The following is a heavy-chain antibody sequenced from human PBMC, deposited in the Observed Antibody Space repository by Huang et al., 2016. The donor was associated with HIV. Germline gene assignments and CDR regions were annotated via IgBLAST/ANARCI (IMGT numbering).Heavy chain of an antibody. J-gene: IGHJ4*02. V-gene: IGHV3-9*03. D-gene: IGHD6-19*01. CDR1: GFTFDDYA. CDR2: IRRSSNNL. Sequence: EVQLVESGGGLVQPGRSLRLSCTASGFTFDDYAMHWVRQVPGKGLECVSGIRRSSNNLVYAASVKGRFTISRDNAKNSLYLQMNSLRVEDMAFYYCAKDIKGGSSWSGYFDSWGQGTLVTVSS. CDR3: AKDIKGGSSWSGYFDS.